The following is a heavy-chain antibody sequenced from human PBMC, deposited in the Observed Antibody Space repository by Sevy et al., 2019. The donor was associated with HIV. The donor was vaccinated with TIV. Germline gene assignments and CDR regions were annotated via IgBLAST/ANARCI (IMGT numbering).Heavy chain of an antibody. CDR2: ISSSSGTI. V-gene: IGHV3-48*02. CDR1: GFTFNSYS. Sequence: GGSLRLSCAASGFTFNSYSMNWVRQAPGKGLEWISYISSSSGTIYYADSVKGRFTISRDNAKNSLYLQMNSLRDEDTAVYYCARENCSGGTCYLEFGSWGQGALVTVSS. D-gene: IGHD2-15*01. J-gene: IGHJ4*02. CDR3: ARENCSGGTCYLEFGS.